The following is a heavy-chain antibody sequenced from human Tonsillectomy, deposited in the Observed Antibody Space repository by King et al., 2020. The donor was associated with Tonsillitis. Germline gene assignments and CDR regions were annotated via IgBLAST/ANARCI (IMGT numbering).Heavy chain of an antibody. CDR3: ARDIEYYYGSGSHLPPDY. CDR1: GFTFSKYS. Sequence: EVQLVESGGGLVQPGGSLRLSCAASGFTFSKYSMNWVRQAPGKGLEWVSYISSGSTFIYYADSVKGRFTISRDNAKNSLYLQMKSLRVEDTAMYYCARDIEYYYGSGSHLPPDYWGQGTLVTVSS. D-gene: IGHD3-10*01. V-gene: IGHV3-48*01. CDR2: ISSGSTFI. J-gene: IGHJ4*02.